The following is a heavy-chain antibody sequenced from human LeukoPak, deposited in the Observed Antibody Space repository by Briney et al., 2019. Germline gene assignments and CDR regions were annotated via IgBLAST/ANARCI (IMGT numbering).Heavy chain of an antibody. D-gene: IGHD1-26*01. J-gene: IGHJ4*02. V-gene: IGHV3-21*01. CDR1: GFTFSSYN. CDR2: ISSSDSYI. CDR3: ARDLVGAADY. Sequence: GGSLRLSCAASGFTFSSYNMNWVRQAPGKGLEWVSSISSSDSYIYYADSVKGRFTISRDNAKNSLFLQMNSLRAEDMAVYYCARDLVGAADYWGQGTLVTVSS.